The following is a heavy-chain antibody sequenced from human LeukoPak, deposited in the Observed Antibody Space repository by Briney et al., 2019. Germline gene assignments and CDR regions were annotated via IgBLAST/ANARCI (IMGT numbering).Heavy chain of an antibody. CDR3: ARGIAGDHDAFDI. Sequence: SVKVSCKASGYTFTGYYMHWVRQAPGQGLEWMGGIIPMFGTAIYTQKLQGRVTMTADESTSTAYMELSSLRFEDTAVYYCARGIAGDHDAFDIWGQGTMVTVSS. J-gene: IGHJ3*02. CDR1: GYTFTGYY. V-gene: IGHV1-69*13. CDR2: IIPMFGTA. D-gene: IGHD3-16*01.